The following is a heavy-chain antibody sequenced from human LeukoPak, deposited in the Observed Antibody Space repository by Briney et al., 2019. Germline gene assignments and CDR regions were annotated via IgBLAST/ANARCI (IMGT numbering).Heavy chain of an antibody. Sequence: PGGSLRLSCAAFGFTFSSYSMNWVRQAPGKGLEWVSSISSSSSYIYYADSVKGRFTISRDNAKNSLYLQMNSLRAEDTAVYYCARDPDTAMAASFDYWGQGTLVTVSS. V-gene: IGHV3-21*01. D-gene: IGHD5-18*01. CDR2: ISSSSSYI. CDR1: GFTFSSYS. J-gene: IGHJ4*02. CDR3: ARDPDTAMAASFDY.